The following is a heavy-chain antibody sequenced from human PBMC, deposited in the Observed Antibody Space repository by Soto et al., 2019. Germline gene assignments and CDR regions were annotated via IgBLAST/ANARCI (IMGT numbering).Heavy chain of an antibody. D-gene: IGHD4-17*01. CDR2: IHSSGST. CDR3: AILTKPTAVTTAFRGGYGLDV. J-gene: IGHJ6*02. Sequence: SETLYLTCTVSGGSVSSGNYFWSWIRQPPGKGLEWIGYIHSSGSTNYNPSLKSRVTISVDTSRNQFSLKLTSVTAADTAVYYCAILTKPTAVTTAFRGGYGLDVWGQGTTVTVSS. CDR1: GGSVSSGNYF. V-gene: IGHV4-61*01.